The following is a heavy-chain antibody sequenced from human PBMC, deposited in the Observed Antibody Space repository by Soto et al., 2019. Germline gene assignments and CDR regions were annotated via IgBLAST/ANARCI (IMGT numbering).Heavy chain of an antibody. Sequence: PSETLSLTCTVSGASVSSNRYFWSWIRQSPGKGLEWVGCIFYSGATNYNPSLKSRVTISVDTSKDQFSLRLSSVTAADTAVYYCASHYYGSWSDYWGQGTLVTVSS. J-gene: IGHJ4*02. CDR1: GASVSSNRYF. CDR2: IFYSGAT. D-gene: IGHD6-13*01. V-gene: IGHV4-39*01. CDR3: ASHYYGSWSDY.